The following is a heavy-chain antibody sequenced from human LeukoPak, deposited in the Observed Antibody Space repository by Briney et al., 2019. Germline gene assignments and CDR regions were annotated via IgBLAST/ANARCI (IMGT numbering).Heavy chain of an antibody. V-gene: IGHV1-18*01. J-gene: IGHJ3*02. D-gene: IGHD3-10*01. CDR2: ISAYNGNT. CDR3: ARDGGYWFGVTVGNAFDI. CDR1: GYTFTSYV. Sequence: ASVKVSCKASGYTFTSYVISWVLQAPGQGLEWMGWISAYNGNTNYAQKLQGRVTMTTDTSTSTAYMELRSLRSDDTAVYYCARDGGYWFGVTVGNAFDIWGQGTMVTVSS.